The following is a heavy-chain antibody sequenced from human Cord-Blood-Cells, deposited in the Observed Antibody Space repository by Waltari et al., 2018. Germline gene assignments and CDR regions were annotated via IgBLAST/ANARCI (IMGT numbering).Heavy chain of an antibody. CDR2: IKSKTDGGTT. V-gene: IGHV3-15*01. J-gene: IGHJ4*02. Sequence: WVRQAPGKGLEWVGRIKSKTDGGTTDYAAPVKGRFTISRDDSKNTLYLQMNSLKTEDTAVYYCTTTRYSGSYYYWGQGTLVTVSS. D-gene: IGHD1-26*01. CDR3: TTTRYSGSYYY.